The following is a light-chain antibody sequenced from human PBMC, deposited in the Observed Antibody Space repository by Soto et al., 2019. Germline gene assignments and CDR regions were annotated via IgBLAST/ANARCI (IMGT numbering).Light chain of an antibody. Sequence: QSALTQPRSVSGSPGQTVTISCTGTSSDVGEYNYVSWYQQLPGTAPKLLIYDNNKRPSGIPDRFSGSKSGTSATLGITGLQTGDEADYYCGTWDSSLSAGVFGGGTKLTVL. J-gene: IGLJ3*02. CDR1: SSDVGEYNY. CDR2: DNN. V-gene: IGLV1-51*01. CDR3: GTWDSSLSAGV.